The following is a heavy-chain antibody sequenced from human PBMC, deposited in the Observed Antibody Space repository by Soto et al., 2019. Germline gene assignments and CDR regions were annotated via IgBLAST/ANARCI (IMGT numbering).Heavy chain of an antibody. D-gene: IGHD6-19*01. V-gene: IGHV3-30-3*01. J-gene: IGHJ4*02. Sequence: QVQLEESGGGVVQPGRSLRLSCAASGFTFSSHAMHWVRQAPGKGLEWVAVISYDGSNKYYADSVKGRFTISSDNSKNTLHLQMDSLRPEDTAVYHCVRDRVVAGIGEVDYWGQGTLVTVSS. CDR3: VRDRVVAGIGEVDY. CDR1: GFTFSSHA. CDR2: ISYDGSNK.